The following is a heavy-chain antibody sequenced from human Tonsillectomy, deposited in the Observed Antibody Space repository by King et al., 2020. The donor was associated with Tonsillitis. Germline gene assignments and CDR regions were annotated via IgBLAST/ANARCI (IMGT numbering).Heavy chain of an antibody. CDR2: IYHSGST. CDR3: ARVPGYDILTGYAYYVDY. D-gene: IGHD3-9*01. J-gene: IGHJ4*02. V-gene: IGHV4-38-2*01. CDR1: GYSITSGSY. Sequence: MQLQESGPGLVKPSETLSLTCAVSGYSITSGSYWGWIRQPPGKGLEWIGNIYHSGSTYYNPSLKSRVTISVDTSNNQFSLKLSSVTAADTAVYYCARVPGYDILTGYAYYVDYWGQGTLVTVSS.